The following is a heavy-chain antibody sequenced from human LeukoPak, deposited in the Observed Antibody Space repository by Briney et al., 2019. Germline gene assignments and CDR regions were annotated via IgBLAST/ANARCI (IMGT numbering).Heavy chain of an antibody. CDR2: MNPNSGGT. Sequence: ASVKVSCKASGYTFTGYYMHWVRQAPGQGLEWMGWMNPNSGGTNYAQKFQGRVTMTRDTSISTAYMELSRLRSDDTAVYYCARDWRITMIVVGQTDAFDIWGQGTMVTVSS. V-gene: IGHV1-2*02. CDR1: GYTFTGYY. D-gene: IGHD3-22*01. CDR3: ARDWRITMIVVGQTDAFDI. J-gene: IGHJ3*02.